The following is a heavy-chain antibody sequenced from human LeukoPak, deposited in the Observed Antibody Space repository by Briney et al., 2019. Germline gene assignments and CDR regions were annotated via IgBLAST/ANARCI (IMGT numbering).Heavy chain of an antibody. J-gene: IGHJ4*02. V-gene: IGHV4-34*01. D-gene: IGHD4-23*01. CDR1: GFTFSTFT. CDR2: INHSGST. CDR3: ARGRNNYGGNSEIEY. Sequence: GSLRLSCMVSGFTFSTFTMNWVRQAPGKGLEWIGEINHSGSTNYNPSLKSRVTISVDTSRDQFSLKLSSVTAADTAVYYCARGRNNYGGNSEIEYWGQGTLVTVSS.